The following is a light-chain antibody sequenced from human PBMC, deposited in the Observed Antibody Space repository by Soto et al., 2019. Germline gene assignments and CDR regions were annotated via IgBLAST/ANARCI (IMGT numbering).Light chain of an antibody. CDR3: QQYGGSPPKLT. J-gene: IGKJ4*01. CDR1: QSVRSSY. V-gene: IGKV3-20*01. CDR2: GAS. Sequence: EVVMTQSPGTLSLPPGERATLSCRASQSVRSSYLAWYQQKPGQAPRLLIYGASSRATGITDRFSGSGSETDFTVIISRLEPEDYAVYYCQQYGGSPPKLTFGGGTKLEIK.